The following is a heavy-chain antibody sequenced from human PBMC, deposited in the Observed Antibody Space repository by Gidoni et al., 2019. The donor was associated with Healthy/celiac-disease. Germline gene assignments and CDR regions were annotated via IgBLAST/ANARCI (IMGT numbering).Heavy chain of an antibody. D-gene: IGHD3-22*01. Sequence: EVQLLASGGGLVQPGGSLRLSCAASGFTFSSYAMSWVRQAPGKGLAWVSAISGGGGSTYYADSVKVRFTISRDNSKNTLYLQMNSLRAEDTAVYYCAKTVNTMRVVEFAFDIWGQGTMVTVSS. CDR3: AKTVNTMRVVEFAFDI. CDR1: GFTFSSYA. J-gene: IGHJ3*02. V-gene: IGHV3-23*01. CDR2: ISGGGGST.